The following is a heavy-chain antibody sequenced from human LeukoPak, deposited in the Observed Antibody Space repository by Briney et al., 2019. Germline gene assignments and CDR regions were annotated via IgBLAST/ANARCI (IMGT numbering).Heavy chain of an antibody. V-gene: IGHV4-59*01. D-gene: IGHD3-10*01. CDR2: IYYSGYT. J-gene: IGHJ6*03. Sequence: SETLSLTCTVSGGSISSYYWSWIRQPPGKGLEWIGCIYYSGYTNYKSSLKSRVTISVDTSKNQFSLKLSSVTATDTAVYYCARTTMVRGTYYMDVWGKGTTVTVSS. CDR3: ARTTMVRGTYYMDV. CDR1: GGSISSYY.